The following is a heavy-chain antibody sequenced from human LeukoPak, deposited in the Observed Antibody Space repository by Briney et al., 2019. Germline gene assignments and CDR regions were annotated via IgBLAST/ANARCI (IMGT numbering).Heavy chain of an antibody. CDR1: GDSISSYY. D-gene: IGHD2-8*01. CDR2: IYTSGST. V-gene: IGHV4-4*07. J-gene: IGHJ6*03. CDR3: ARLTNMEKDVTPTYYMDV. Sequence: SETLFLTCTVSGDSISSYYWSWIRQPAGKGLEWIGRIYTSGSTNYNPSLKSRVTMSVDTSKNQFSLKLSSVTAADTAVYYCARLTNMEKDVTPTYYMDVWGKGTTVTVSS.